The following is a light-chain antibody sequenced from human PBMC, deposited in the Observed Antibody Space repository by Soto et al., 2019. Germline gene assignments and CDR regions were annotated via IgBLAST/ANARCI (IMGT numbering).Light chain of an antibody. J-gene: IGLJ1*01. CDR3: SSYTSTNTPYV. CDR1: SSDVGGYNY. Sequence: QSALTQPRSVSGSPGQSVTISCTGTSSDVGGYNYVSWYQQHPGKAPKLMIYDVSKRPSGVPDRFSGSKSGNTASLTISGLQADDEATYYCSSYTSTNTPYVFGTGTKVTVL. V-gene: IGLV2-11*01. CDR2: DVS.